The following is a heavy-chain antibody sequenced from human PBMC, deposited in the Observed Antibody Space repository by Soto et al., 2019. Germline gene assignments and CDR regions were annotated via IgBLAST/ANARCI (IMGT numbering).Heavy chain of an antibody. CDR1: GGSISSYY. V-gene: IGHV4-59*01. D-gene: IGHD3-3*01. J-gene: IGHJ4*02. CDR2: IYYSGST. Sequence: SETLSLTCTVSGGSISSYYWSWIRQPPGKGLEWIGYIYYSGSTNYNPSLKSRVTISVDTSKNQFSLKLSSVTAAATAVYYCSTLGYYDFWGGSKYFDYWGQGTLVTVSS. CDR3: STLGYYDFWGGSKYFDY.